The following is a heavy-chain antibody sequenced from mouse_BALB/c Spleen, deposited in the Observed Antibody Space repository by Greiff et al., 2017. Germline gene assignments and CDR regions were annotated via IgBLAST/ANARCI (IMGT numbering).Heavy chain of an antibody. CDR1: GFTFSSYA. D-gene: IGHD2-4*01. Sequence: EVQLVESGGGLVKPGGSLKLSCAASGFTFSSYAMSWVRQTPEKRLEWVATISSGGSYTYYPDSVKGRFTISRDNAKNTLYLQMSSLRSEDTAMYYCARQGYDYEGFDYWGQGTTLTVSS. J-gene: IGHJ2*01. CDR2: ISSGGSYT. CDR3: ARQGYDYEGFDY. V-gene: IGHV5-9-3*01.